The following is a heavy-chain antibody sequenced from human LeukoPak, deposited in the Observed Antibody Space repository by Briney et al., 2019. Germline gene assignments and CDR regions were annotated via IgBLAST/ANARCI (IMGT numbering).Heavy chain of an antibody. CDR1: GFTFSTYA. J-gene: IGHJ4*02. V-gene: IGHV3-23*01. CDR3: AKADGWNNYDTRVFDF. Sequence: GGSLRLSCAASGFTFSTYAMSWVRRAPGKGLDWVSTIVASGGSTYYADSVKGRFTISRDNSKNTLYLQMNSLRAEDTAVFYCAKADGWNNYDTRVFDFWGQGTLATVSS. D-gene: IGHD1/OR15-1a*01. CDR2: IVASGGST.